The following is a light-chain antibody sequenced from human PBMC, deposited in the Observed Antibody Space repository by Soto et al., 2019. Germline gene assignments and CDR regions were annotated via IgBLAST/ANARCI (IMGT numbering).Light chain of an antibody. J-gene: IGKJ1*01. CDR3: QQTYSTPRT. Sequence: DIQMTQSPSTLSGSVGDRVTITCRASQTISSWLAWYQQKPGKAPKLLIYGASSLQSGVPSRFSGGGSGTDFTLTISSLQPEDFATYYCQQTYSTPRTFGQGTKVEIK. V-gene: IGKV1-39*01. CDR1: QTISSW. CDR2: GAS.